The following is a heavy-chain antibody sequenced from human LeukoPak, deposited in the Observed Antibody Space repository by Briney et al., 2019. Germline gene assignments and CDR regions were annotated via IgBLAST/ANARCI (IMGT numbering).Heavy chain of an antibody. D-gene: IGHD2-2*01. CDR1: GGSLSSGDYY. V-gene: IGHV4-30-4*01. CDR2: IYYSGST. Sequence: SETLSLTCTVSGGSLSSGDYYWSWIRQPPGKGLEWIGYIYYSGSTYYNPSLKSRVTISVDTSKNQFSLKLSSVTAADTAVYYCALRRLGYCSSTSCYGNWFDPWGQGTLVTVSS. J-gene: IGHJ5*02. CDR3: ALRRLGYCSSTSCYGNWFDP.